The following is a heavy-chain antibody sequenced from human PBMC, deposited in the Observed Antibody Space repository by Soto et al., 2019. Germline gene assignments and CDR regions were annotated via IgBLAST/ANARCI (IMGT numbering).Heavy chain of an antibody. CDR1: GGSISRGGYY. J-gene: IGHJ5*02. V-gene: IGHV4-31*03. D-gene: IGHD6-13*01. CDR3: AREAPRMSAAGSDWFDP. CDR2: NYYSGST. Sequence: QVPLQESGPGLVEPSQTLSLTCTVSGGSISRGGYYGSWIRQHPGKCLKGIGYNYYSGSTYYNPYLKGRVTIAVDTSKNQFSRELSSVTAADTAVYYCAREAPRMSAAGSDWFDPWGQGTLVTVSS.